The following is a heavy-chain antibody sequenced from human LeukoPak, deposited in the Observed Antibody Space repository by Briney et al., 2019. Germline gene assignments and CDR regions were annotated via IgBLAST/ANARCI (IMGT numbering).Heavy chain of an antibody. V-gene: IGHV4-39*01. D-gene: IGHD1-26*01. CDR2: VYSSGNP. CDR3: ARQPEGGSYIGAFDI. Sequence: SETLSLTCSVSSGSFSSYYWGWTRQSPGKGLEWIGSVYSSGNPYYNPSLKSRLTISVDASKNQFSLRLSSVTAADTAVYYCARQPEGGSYIGAFDIWGQGTMVTVSS. J-gene: IGHJ3*02. CDR1: SGSFSSYY.